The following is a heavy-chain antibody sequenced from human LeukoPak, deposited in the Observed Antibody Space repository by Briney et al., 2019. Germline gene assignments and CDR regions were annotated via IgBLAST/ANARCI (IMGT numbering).Heavy chain of an antibody. Sequence: SSVQVSCKASGGTFSSYAISWVRQAPGQGLEWMGGIIPIFGTANYAQKFQGRVTITTDESTSTAYMELSSLRSEDTAVYYCARGYSGYDGYYYYMDVWGKGTTVTVSS. CDR1: GGTFSSYA. D-gene: IGHD5-12*01. V-gene: IGHV1-69*05. CDR2: IIPIFGTA. J-gene: IGHJ6*03. CDR3: ARGYSGYDGYYYYMDV.